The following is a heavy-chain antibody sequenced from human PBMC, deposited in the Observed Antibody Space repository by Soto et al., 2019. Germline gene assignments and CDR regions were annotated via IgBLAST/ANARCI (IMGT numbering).Heavy chain of an antibody. Sequence: SETLSLTCTVSGGSISSRSYYWGWIRQPPGKGLEWIGSIYYSGSTYYNPSLKRRVTISVDTSKNQFSLKLSSVTAADTAVYFCATIAVAALYGMDFWGQGTTVTVSS. D-gene: IGHD6-19*01. CDR3: ATIAVAALYGMDF. V-gene: IGHV4-39*01. CDR2: IYYSGST. CDR1: GGSISSRSYY. J-gene: IGHJ6*02.